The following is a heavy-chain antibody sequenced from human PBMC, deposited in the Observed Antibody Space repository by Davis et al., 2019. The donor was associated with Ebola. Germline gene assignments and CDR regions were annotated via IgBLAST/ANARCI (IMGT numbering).Heavy chain of an antibody. CDR3: AKGVGTGGYYYYYGMDV. J-gene: IGHJ6*04. D-gene: IGHD5-12*01. V-gene: IGHV3-30-3*01. Sequence: GESLKISCAASGFTFSSYAMHWVRQAPGKGLEWVAVISYDGSNKYYADSVKGRFTISRDNSKNTLYLEMNGLRPEDTAVYYCAKGVGTGGYYYYYGMDVWGKGTTVTVSS. CDR1: GFTFSSYA. CDR2: ISYDGSNK.